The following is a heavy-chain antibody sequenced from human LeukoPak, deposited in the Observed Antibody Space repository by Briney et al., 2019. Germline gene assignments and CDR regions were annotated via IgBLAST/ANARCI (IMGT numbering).Heavy chain of an antibody. CDR1: GGSNNSYY. Sequence: SETLSLSCTVSGGSNNSYYWSWIRQPPGKGLEWIGYTHPSGNTNYSPSLKSRVPISKAMSRNQFSLKLSSVAAADTAVYYCARKAPKKGWFDPWGQGTLVTVSS. V-gene: IGHV4-4*09. J-gene: IGHJ5*02. CDR3: ARKAPKKGWFDP. CDR2: THPSGNT.